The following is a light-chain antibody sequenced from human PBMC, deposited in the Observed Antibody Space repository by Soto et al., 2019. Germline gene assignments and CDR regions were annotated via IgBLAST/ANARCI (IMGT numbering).Light chain of an antibody. J-gene: IGKJ1*01. CDR1: QSVSSNY. CDR3: QQYCSSGT. Sequence: EIVLTQSPGTLSLSPGERATLSCRASQSVSSNYLAWYQQKPGQAPRLLIYGASSRAIGIPDRFSGSGSGTDFTLTISRLEPEDLAVYYCQQYCSSGTFGQGTKVEIK. CDR2: GAS. V-gene: IGKV3-20*01.